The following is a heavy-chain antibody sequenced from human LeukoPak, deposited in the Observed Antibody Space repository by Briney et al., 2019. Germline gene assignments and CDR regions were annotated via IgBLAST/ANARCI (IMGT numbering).Heavy chain of an antibody. V-gene: IGHV1-69*13. CDR1: GGTFSSYA. J-gene: IGHJ3*02. Sequence: ASVKVSCKASGGTFSSYAISWVRQAPGQGLEWMGGIIPIFGTANYAQKFQGRVTITADESTSTAYMELSSLRSEDTAVYYCARGGNSYIARSLGDIWGQGTMVTVSS. CDR2: IIPIFGTA. CDR3: ARGGNSYIARSLGDI. D-gene: IGHD4-23*01.